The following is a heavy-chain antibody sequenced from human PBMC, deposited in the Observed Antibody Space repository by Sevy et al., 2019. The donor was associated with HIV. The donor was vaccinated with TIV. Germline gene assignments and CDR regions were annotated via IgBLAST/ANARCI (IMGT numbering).Heavy chain of an antibody. CDR1: GFTFSSFA. CDR2: ISGSGGST. CDR3: AKDRSGYYSVFWFDP. Sequence: GGSLRLSCEASGFTFSSFAMSWVRQAPGKGLEWVSAISGSGGSTYYADSVKGRFTISRDNSKNTLYLQMNSLRAEDTAVYYCAKDRSGYYSVFWFDPWGQGTLVTVSS. J-gene: IGHJ5*02. D-gene: IGHD3-22*01. V-gene: IGHV3-23*01.